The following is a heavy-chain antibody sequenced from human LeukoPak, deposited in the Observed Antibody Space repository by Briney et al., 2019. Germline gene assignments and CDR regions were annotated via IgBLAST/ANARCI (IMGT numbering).Heavy chain of an antibody. CDR3: ARDNDYYDSSGYYFNWFDP. D-gene: IGHD3-22*01. Sequence: VKVSCKASGYTFTGYYMHWVRQAPGQGLEWMGWINPNSGGTNYAQKFQGRVTMTRDTSISTAYMELSRLRSDDTAVYYCARDNDYYDSSGYYFNWFDPWGQGTLVTVSS. V-gene: IGHV1-2*02. CDR1: GYTFTGYY. J-gene: IGHJ5*02. CDR2: INPNSGGT.